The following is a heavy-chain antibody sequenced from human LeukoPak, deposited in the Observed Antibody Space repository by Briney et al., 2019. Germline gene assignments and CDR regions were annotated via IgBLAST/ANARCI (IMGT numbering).Heavy chain of an antibody. V-gene: IGHV4-59*01. CDR2: IYYSGST. D-gene: IGHD6-13*01. J-gene: IGHJ6*03. CDR3: ARVKQQLYYYYYMDV. CDR1: GGSISSYY. Sequence: SETLSLTCTDSGGSISSYYWSWIRQPPGKGLEWIGYIYYSGSTNYNPSLKSRVTISVDTSKNQFSLKLSSVTAADTAVYYCARVKQQLYYYYYMDVWGKGTTVTVSS.